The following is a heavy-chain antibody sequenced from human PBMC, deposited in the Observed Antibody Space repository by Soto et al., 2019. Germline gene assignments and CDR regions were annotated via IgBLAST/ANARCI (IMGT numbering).Heavy chain of an antibody. Sequence: SETLSLTCTVSGVSVSSRNYLWDWIRQPPGKGLEWIGSGTTNYNPSLRSRVTISVDTSKNQFSLKLSSVTAADTAVYYCARGYYDSNGQSNTFDIWGQGTMVTVSS. CDR2: GTT. D-gene: IGHD3-22*01. V-gene: IGHV4-39*07. CDR1: GVSVSSRNYL. J-gene: IGHJ3*02. CDR3: ARGYYDSNGQSNTFDI.